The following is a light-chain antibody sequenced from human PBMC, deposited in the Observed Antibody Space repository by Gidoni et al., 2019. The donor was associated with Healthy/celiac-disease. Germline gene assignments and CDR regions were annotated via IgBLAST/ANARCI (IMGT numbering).Light chain of an antibody. J-gene: IGKJ4*01. CDR1: QSVSSSY. CDR2: GAS. V-gene: IGKV3-20*01. CDR3: QQYGSSPLT. Sequence: EIVLTHSPGTLSLSPGERATLSCRASQSVSSSYLAWYQQKPGQAPRLLIYGASSRATGIPDRFSGSGSGTDFTLTISRLEPEDFAVYYCQQYGSSPLTFGRGTKVEIK.